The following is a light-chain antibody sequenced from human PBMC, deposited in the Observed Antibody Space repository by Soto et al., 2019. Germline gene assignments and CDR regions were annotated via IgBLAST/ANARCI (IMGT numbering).Light chain of an antibody. J-gene: IGKJ1*01. CDR1: QSVSSY. Sequence: EVVLTQFPATLSLSPGDGATLSCRASQSVSSYLAWYQQKRGQAPRLLIYDSSNRATGIPARFSGSGSGTDFTLTISRLEPEDFAVYYCQQYGSSPRGTFGQGTKVDIK. V-gene: IGKV3-20*01. CDR3: QQYGSSPRGT. CDR2: DSS.